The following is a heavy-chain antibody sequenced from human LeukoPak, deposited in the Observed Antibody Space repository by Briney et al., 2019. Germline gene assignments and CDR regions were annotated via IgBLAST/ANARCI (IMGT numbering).Heavy chain of an antibody. D-gene: IGHD6-13*01. Sequence: GGSLRLSCAASGFTFSSYGMHWVRQAPGKGLEWVAVISYDGSNKYYADSVKGRFTISRDNSKNTLYLQMNSLRAEDTAVYYCAKSYSRKANDAFDIWGQGTMVTVSS. V-gene: IGHV3-30*18. CDR1: GFTFSSYG. CDR3: AKSYSRKANDAFDI. J-gene: IGHJ3*02. CDR2: ISYDGSNK.